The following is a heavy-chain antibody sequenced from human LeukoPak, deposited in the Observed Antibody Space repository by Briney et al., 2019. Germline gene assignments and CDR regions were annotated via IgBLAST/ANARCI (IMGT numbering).Heavy chain of an antibody. D-gene: IGHD4-23*01. V-gene: IGHV4-34*01. CDR3: FLWDTVLSRDY. J-gene: IGHJ4*02. Sequence: SETLSLTCAVYGGSFSAYYCHWIRQPPGKGLEWIGEISHSGNTKYYPSLKSRVTISIDTSRNQFSLKLSSATAADTAVYYWFLWDTVLSRDYWGQGTLVTVSS. CDR1: GGSFSAYY. CDR2: ISHSGNT.